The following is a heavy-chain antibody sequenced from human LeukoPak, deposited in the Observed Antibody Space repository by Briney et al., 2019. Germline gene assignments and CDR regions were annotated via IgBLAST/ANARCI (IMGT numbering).Heavy chain of an antibody. CDR1: GGSISSGGYS. CDR3: ARDRIVDQGYFDY. Sequence: PSETLSLTCAVSGGSISSGGYSWSWIRQPPGKGLEWIGYIYHSGSTYYNPSLKSRVTISVDRSKNQFSLKLSSVTAADMAVYYCARDRIVDQGYFDYWGQGTLVTVSS. CDR2: IYHSGST. J-gene: IGHJ4*02. V-gene: IGHV4-30-2*01. D-gene: IGHD2-21*01.